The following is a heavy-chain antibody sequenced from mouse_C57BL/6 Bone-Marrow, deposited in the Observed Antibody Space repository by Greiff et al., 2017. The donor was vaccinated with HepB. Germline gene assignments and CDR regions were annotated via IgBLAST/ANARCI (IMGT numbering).Heavy chain of an antibody. Sequence: VKLQESGPGLVQPSQSLSITCTVSGFSLTSYGVHWVRQSPGKGLEWLGVIWSGGSTDYNAAFISRLSISKDNSKSQVFFKMNSLQADDTAIYYCARAPDYYGSSYFDYWGQGTTLTVSS. CDR3: ARAPDYYGSSYFDY. CDR1: GFSLTSYG. CDR2: IWSGGST. V-gene: IGHV2-2*01. D-gene: IGHD1-1*01. J-gene: IGHJ2*01.